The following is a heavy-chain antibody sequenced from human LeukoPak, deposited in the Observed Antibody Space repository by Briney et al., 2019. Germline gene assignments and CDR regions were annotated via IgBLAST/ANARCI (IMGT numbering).Heavy chain of an antibody. J-gene: IGHJ4*02. CDR1: GGSISSGGYY. V-gene: IGHV4-31*03. D-gene: IGHD3-3*01. Sequence: PSQTLSLTCTVSGGSISSGGYYWSWVRQHPGKGLEWIGYIYYSGSTYYNPSPKSRVTISVDTSKNQFSLKLSSVTAADTAVYYWAGGVVYPTWSGPHCSDYWAREPWSPSPQ. CDR2: IYYSGST. CDR3: AGGVVYPTWSGPHCSDY.